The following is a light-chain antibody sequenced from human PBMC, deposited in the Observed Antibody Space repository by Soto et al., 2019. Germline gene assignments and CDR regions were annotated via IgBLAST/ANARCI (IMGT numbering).Light chain of an antibody. CDR3: SSFTSSNTYV. V-gene: IGLV2-14*01. J-gene: IGLJ1*01. CDR2: NVN. CDR1: SSDVGGYNC. Sequence: QSVLTQPASVSGSPGQSITISCTGTSSDVGGYNCVSWYQQHPGEVPKLIIFNVNNRPSGVSNRFSGSKSGNTASLTISGLQAEDEADYYCSSFTSSNTYVFGTGTKVTVL.